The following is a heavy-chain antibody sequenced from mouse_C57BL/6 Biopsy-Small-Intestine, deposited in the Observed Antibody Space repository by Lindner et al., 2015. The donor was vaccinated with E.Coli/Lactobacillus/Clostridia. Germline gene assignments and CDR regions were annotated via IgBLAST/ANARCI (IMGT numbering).Heavy chain of an antibody. CDR1: GYTFTSYN. V-gene: IGHV1-81*01. CDR3: ARYGDSFAY. CDR2: IYPKSGYT. Sequence: VQLQESGVELARPGASVKLSCKASGYTFTSYNICWVRQRTGQGLEWIGEIYPKSGYTYYNENFKGKATLTADKSSSTAYMQLNSLTSEDSAVYFCARYGDSFAYWGQGTLVTVSA. J-gene: IGHJ3*01. D-gene: IGHD2-13*01.